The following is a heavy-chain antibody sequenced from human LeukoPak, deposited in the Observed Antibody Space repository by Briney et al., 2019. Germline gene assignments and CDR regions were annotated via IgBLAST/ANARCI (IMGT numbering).Heavy chain of an antibody. V-gene: IGHV4-4*02. CDR3: ARPSAISLNADRPWVY. D-gene: IGHD5-18*01. Sequence: PSGTLSLTCAVSGGSISSSNWWSWVRQPPGKGLEWIGEIYHSGSTNYNPSLKSRVTISVDTSRNQFSLKLSSVTAADTAVYYCARPSAISLNADRPWVYWGQGTLVTVSS. CDR2: IYHSGST. CDR1: GGSISSSNW. J-gene: IGHJ4*02.